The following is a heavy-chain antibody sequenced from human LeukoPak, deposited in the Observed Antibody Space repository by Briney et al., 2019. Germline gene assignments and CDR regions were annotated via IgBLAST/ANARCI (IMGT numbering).Heavy chain of an antibody. CDR2: IKRDGSGK. V-gene: IGHV3-7*01. CDR3: ARESQNSGSYFDY. D-gene: IGHD1-26*01. J-gene: IGHJ4*02. Sequence: GGSLRLSCAASGFTFGSYWMSWVRQAPGKGLEWLANIKRDGSGKYYVDSVKGRFTVSRDNAKNSLYLQMNSLRAEDAAVYYCARESQNSGSYFDYWGQGTLVTVSS. CDR1: GFTFGSYW.